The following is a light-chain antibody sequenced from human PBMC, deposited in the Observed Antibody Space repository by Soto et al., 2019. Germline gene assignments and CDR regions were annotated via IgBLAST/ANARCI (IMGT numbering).Light chain of an antibody. CDR2: EGS. CDR1: SSDVGSYNL. V-gene: IGLV2-23*01. Sequence: QSALTQPASGSGSPGQSITISCTGTSSDVGSYNLVSWYQQHPGKAPKLMIYEGSKRPSGVSNRFSGSKSGNTASLTISGLQAEDEADYYCCSYAGSSSFVFGTGPKAIVL. J-gene: IGLJ1*01. CDR3: CSYAGSSSFV.